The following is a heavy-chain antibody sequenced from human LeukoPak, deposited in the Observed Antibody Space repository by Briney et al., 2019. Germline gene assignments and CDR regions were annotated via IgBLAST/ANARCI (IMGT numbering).Heavy chain of an antibody. V-gene: IGHV3-30*03. J-gene: IGHJ4*02. Sequence: PGRSLRLSCAASGFTFSSYGMHWVRQAPGKGLEWVAVISYDGSNKYYADSVKGRFTISRDNSKNTLYLQMNSLRAEDTAVYYCARLGYCSGGSCLPFDYWGQGTLVTVSS. CDR3: ARLGYCSGGSCLPFDY. CDR1: GFTFSSYG. CDR2: ISYDGSNK. D-gene: IGHD2-15*01.